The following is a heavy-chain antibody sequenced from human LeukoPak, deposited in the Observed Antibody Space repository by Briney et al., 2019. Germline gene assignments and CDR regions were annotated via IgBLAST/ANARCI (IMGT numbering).Heavy chain of an antibody. Sequence: ASVKVSCKASGYTFTSYDINWVRQATGQGLEWMGWMNPNSGNTGYAQKFQGRVTITTDESTSTAYMELSSLRSEDTAVYYCARDGDDSIHWGQGTLVTVSS. CDR1: GYTFTSYD. V-gene: IGHV1-8*01. D-gene: IGHD5-24*01. CDR2: MNPNSGNT. CDR3: ARDGDDSIH. J-gene: IGHJ4*02.